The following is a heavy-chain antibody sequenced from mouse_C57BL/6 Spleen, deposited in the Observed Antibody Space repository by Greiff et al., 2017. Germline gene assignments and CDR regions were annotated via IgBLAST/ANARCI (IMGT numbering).Heavy chain of an antibody. CDR3: AREREITTVFDY. Sequence: EVQLQQSGPELVKPGASVKISCKASGYTFTDYYMNWVKQSHGKSLEWIGDINPNNGGTSYNQKFKGKATLTVDKSSSTAYMELRSLTSEDSAVYYCAREREITTVFDYWGQGTTLTVSS. J-gene: IGHJ2*01. D-gene: IGHD1-1*01. CDR1: GYTFTDYY. CDR2: INPNNGGT. V-gene: IGHV1-26*01.